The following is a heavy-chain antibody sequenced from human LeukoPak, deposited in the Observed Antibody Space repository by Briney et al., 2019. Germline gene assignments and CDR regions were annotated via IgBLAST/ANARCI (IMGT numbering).Heavy chain of an antibody. V-gene: IGHV3-23*01. CDR3: ARVACMDGSCYTAKYYFDY. CDR1: GFTFSSYA. D-gene: IGHD2-2*02. J-gene: IGHJ4*02. CDR2: ISGSGGST. Sequence: PGGSLRLSCAASGFTFSSYAMSWVRQAPGKGLEWVSAISGSGGSTYYADSVKGRFTISRDNSKNTLYLQMNSLRAEDTAVYYCARVACMDGSCYTAKYYFDYWGQGTLVTVSS.